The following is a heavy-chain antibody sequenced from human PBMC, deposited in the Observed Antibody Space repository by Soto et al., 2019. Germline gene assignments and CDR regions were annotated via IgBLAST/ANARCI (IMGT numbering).Heavy chain of an antibody. CDR3: AKPGQLGSYFDY. CDR2: LSLDGSHK. J-gene: IGHJ4*02. CDR1: GFTFSSYG. V-gene: IGHV3-30*18. Sequence: QVQLVESGGGVVQPGRSLRLSCAASGFTFSSYGMHWVRQAPGKGLEWVAILSLDGSHKHYADSVKGRFTISRDNSKNTLYLQMNSLRAEDTAVYYCAKPGQLGSYFDYWGQGTLVTVSS. D-gene: IGHD6-13*01.